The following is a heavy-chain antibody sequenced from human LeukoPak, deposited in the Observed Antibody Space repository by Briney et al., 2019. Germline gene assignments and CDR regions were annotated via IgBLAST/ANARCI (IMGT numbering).Heavy chain of an antibody. CDR3: ARVRHGSLDY. Sequence: GGSLRLSCAVSGFTVSSNYMSWVRQAPGKGLEWVSIIYGGGSTYYADSVKGRFTISRDNSKNTLYLQMNSLRAGDTAVYYCARVRHGSLDYWGQGTLVTVSS. CDR1: GFTVSSNY. V-gene: IGHV3-53*01. D-gene: IGHD5-24*01. J-gene: IGHJ4*02. CDR2: IYGGGST.